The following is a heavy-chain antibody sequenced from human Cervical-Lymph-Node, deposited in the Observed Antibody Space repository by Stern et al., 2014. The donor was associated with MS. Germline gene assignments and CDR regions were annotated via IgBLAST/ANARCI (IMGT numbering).Heavy chain of an antibody. V-gene: IGHV3-30-3*02. CDR3: AKSLLDYCSDTTCYGLDN. J-gene: IGHJ4*02. CDR2: ISFDGDTK. D-gene: IGHD2-2*01. CDR1: GFTFSNYA. Sequence: QVQLVQSGGGVVQPGRSLRLSCAASGFTFSNYAMYWVRQAPGQGLEWLTFISFDGDTKRYADSVKGRFTISRDNSKNTLYLQINSLRSEDTAVYYCAKSLLDYCSDTTCYGLDNWGQGTLVTVSS.